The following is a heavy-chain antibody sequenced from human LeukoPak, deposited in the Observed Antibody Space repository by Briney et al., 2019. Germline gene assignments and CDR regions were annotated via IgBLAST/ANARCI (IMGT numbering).Heavy chain of an antibody. J-gene: IGHJ6*03. CDR3: AIWRRYCTNGVCPDYYYYYMDV. CDR2: ISAYNGNT. V-gene: IGHV1-18*01. CDR1: GYTFTSYG. Sequence: ASVKVSCKASGYTFTSYGISWVRQAPGQGLEWMGWISAYNGNTNYAQKLQGRVTMTTDTSTSTAYMELRSLRSDDTAVYYCAIWRRYCTNGVCPDYYYYYMDVWGKGTTVTVSS. D-gene: IGHD2-8*01.